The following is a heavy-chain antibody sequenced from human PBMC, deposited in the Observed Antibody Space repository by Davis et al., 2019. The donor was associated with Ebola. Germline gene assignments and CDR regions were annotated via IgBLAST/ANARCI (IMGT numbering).Heavy chain of an antibody. CDR1: GGSFSGYY. CDR3: ARGTLTMVRGVILPYGMDV. CDR2: INHIGST. D-gene: IGHD3-10*01. J-gene: IGHJ6*02. Sequence: SETLSLTCAVYGGSFSGYYWSWIRQPPGKGLEWIGEINHIGSTNYNPSLKSRVTISVDPSKNQFSLKLSSVTAADTAVYYWARGTLTMVRGVILPYGMDVWGQGTTVTVSS. V-gene: IGHV4-34*01.